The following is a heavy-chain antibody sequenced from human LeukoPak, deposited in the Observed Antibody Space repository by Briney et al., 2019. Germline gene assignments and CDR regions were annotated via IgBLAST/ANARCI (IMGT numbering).Heavy chain of an antibody. J-gene: IGHJ4*02. V-gene: IGHV4-30-2*01. D-gene: IGHD3-22*01. CDR2: IYHSGST. CDR1: GGSISSGGYY. Sequence: PSETLSLTCTVSGGSISSGGYYWSWIRQPPGKGLEWIGYIYHSGSTYYNPSLKSRVTISVDRSKNQFSLKLSSVTAADTAVYYCARFVDSSGSLPPHNYFDYWGQGTLVTVSS. CDR3: ARFVDSSGSLPPHNYFDY.